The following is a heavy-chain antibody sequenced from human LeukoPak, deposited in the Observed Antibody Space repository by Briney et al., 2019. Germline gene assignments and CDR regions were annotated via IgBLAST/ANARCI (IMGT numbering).Heavy chain of an antibody. CDR1: GFTFSSYS. D-gene: IGHD3-16*02. V-gene: IGHV3-21*01. CDR2: ISSSSSYI. J-gene: IGHJ3*02. Sequence: YPGGSLRLSCAASGFTFSSYSMNWVRQAPGKGLEWVSSISSSSSYIYYADSVKGRFAISRDNAKNSLYLQMNSLRAEDTAVYYCAREGWDYVWGSYHPGAFDIWGQGTMVTVSS. CDR3: AREGWDYVWGSYHPGAFDI.